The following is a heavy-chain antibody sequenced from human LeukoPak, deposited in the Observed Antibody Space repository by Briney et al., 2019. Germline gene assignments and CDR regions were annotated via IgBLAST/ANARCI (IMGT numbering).Heavy chain of an antibody. Sequence: ASVKVSCKASGGTFSSFAISWVRQAPGQGLEWMGGIIPIFGTANYAQKFQGRVTITTDESTSTAYMELSSLRSEDTAVYYCARCAAYVWGSYRCHYFDYWGQGTLVTVSS. J-gene: IGHJ4*02. CDR2: IIPIFGTA. V-gene: IGHV1-69*05. CDR1: GGTFSSFA. D-gene: IGHD3-16*02. CDR3: ARCAAYVWGSYRCHYFDY.